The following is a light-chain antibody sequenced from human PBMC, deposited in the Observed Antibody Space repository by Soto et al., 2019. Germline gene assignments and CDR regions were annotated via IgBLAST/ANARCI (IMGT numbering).Light chain of an antibody. CDR2: DAS. J-gene: IGKJ1*01. CDR1: QSVSGW. V-gene: IGKV1-5*01. Sequence: DIQLTQSPSTLSSSAGDTVTVTCRACQSVSGWLAWYQQKPGEAPKLLIYDASAMPPGIPARFSGSGSGTNITPTSASLQPDDSASYCQQRNKTSSWTFGPGTKVDI. CDR3: QRNKTSSWT.